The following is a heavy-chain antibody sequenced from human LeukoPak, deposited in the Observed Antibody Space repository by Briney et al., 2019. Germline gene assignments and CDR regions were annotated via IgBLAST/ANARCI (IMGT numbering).Heavy chain of an antibody. CDR3: AREGPRGNSQFDY. V-gene: IGHV3-23*01. J-gene: IGHJ4*02. CDR1: GFSFSNYA. Sequence: GGSLRLSCVSSGFSFSNYAMSWVRQAPGKGLEWVSSISGSGGSTHYADSVKGRFTISRDKTKNTLYLQMNSLRAEDTAVYYCAREGPRGNSQFDYWGQGTLVTVSS. CDR2: ISGSGGST. D-gene: IGHD2/OR15-2a*01.